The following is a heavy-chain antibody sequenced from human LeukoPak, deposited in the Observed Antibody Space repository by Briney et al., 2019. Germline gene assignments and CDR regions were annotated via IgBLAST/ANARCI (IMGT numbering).Heavy chain of an antibody. D-gene: IGHD6-13*01. CDR3: ARGGGYGSSWYLPYWFDP. Sequence: PSETLSLTCAAYGGSFSGYYWSWIRQPPGKGLEWIGEINHSGSTNYNPSLKSRVTISVDTSKNQFSLKLSSATAADTAVYYCARGGGYGSSWYLPYWFDPWGQGTLVTVSS. J-gene: IGHJ5*02. V-gene: IGHV4-34*01. CDR2: INHSGST. CDR1: GGSFSGYY.